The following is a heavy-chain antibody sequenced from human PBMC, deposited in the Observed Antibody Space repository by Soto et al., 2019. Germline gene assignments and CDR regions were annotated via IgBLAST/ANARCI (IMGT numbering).Heavy chain of an antibody. CDR2: IKSKTDGGTT. CDR3: TTDIEAVITFDY. V-gene: IGHV3-15*07. D-gene: IGHD2-15*01. J-gene: IGHJ4*02. CDR1: GFTFSNAW. Sequence: EVQLVESGGGLVKPGGSLRLSCAASGFTFSNAWMNWVRQAPGKGLEWVGRIKSKTDGGTTDYAAPVKGRFTISRDDAKNTLYLQMNSLKTEDTAVYYCTTDIEAVITFDYWGQGTLVTVSS.